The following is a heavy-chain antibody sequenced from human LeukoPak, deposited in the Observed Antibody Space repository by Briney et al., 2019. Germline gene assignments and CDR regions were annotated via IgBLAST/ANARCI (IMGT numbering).Heavy chain of an antibody. J-gene: IGHJ4*02. D-gene: IGHD1-26*01. CDR3: AMSRRVRHSGSYYFDY. CDR2: ISGSGGST. V-gene: IGHV3-23*01. Sequence: GGSLRLSCAASGFTFSSYAMSWVRQAPGKGLEWVSAISGSGGSTYYADSVKGRFTISRDNSKNTLYLQMNSLRAEDTAVYYCAMSRRVRHSGSYYFDYWGQGTLVTVSS. CDR1: GFTFSSYA.